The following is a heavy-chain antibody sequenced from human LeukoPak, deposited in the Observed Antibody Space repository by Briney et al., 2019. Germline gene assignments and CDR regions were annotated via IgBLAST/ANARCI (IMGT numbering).Heavy chain of an antibody. V-gene: IGHV3-48*04. J-gene: IGHJ4*02. D-gene: IGHD1-26*01. Sequence: PGGSLRLSCAASGFSFSDYSMNWVRQAPGKGLEWISYITTSGTSTYYADSVKGRFTISRDNGKTALSLQMNSLRAEDTAVYYCVVHSATSCYWGQGTLVTVSS. CDR1: GFSFSDYS. CDR2: ITTSGTST. CDR3: VVHSATSCY.